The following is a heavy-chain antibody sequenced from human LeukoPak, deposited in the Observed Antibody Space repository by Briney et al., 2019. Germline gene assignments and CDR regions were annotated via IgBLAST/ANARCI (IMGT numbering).Heavy chain of an antibody. CDR1: GVTFGSYS. J-gene: IGHJ4*02. CDR2: ISSSRSYI. V-gene: IGHV3-21*04. D-gene: IGHD3-10*01. CDR3: AKESLLLRGPLLIYYFDF. Sequence: GGSLRLSCAASGVTFGSYSMNWVRQAPGKGLEWVSSISSSRSYIYYAYSVQDRFTISRDNSKNTLYLQMNSLRAEDTATYYCAKESLLLRGPLLIYYFDFWGQGTLVTVSS.